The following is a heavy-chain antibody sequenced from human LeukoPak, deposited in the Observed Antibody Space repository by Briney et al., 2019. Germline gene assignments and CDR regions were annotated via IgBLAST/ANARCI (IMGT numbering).Heavy chain of an antibody. CDR2: ISTSGGST. CDR3: AKGAGGGPSSFDY. Sequence: GSLRLSCTASGFTFSTYAMSWVRQAPGKGLEWVSGISTSGGSTYYADSVKGRFTISRDNSKNTMYLQMNRLRGEDTAVYYCAKGAGGGPSSFDYWGQGTLVTVSP. D-gene: IGHD2-15*01. J-gene: IGHJ4*02. CDR1: GFTFSTYA. V-gene: IGHV3-23*01.